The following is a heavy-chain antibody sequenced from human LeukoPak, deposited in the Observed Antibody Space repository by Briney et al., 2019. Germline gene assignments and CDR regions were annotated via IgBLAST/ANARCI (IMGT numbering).Heavy chain of an antibody. D-gene: IGHD3-10*01. Sequence: SETLSLTCTVSGYSISSGYYWGWIRQSPGKGLEWIGSIYHSGNTYYNPSLKSRVTISVDMSKNQFSLKLSSVTAADTAVYYCAKVSGSGSYFAYYYYYMDVWGKGTTVTVSS. CDR2: IYHSGNT. J-gene: IGHJ6*03. CDR1: GYSISSGYY. CDR3: AKVSGSGSYFAYYYYYMDV. V-gene: IGHV4-38-2*02.